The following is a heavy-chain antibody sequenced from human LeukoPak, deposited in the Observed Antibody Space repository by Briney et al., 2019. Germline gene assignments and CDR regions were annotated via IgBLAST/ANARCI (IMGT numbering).Heavy chain of an antibody. CDR2: IYSGGST. Sequence: GGSLRLSCAASGFTFSSYGMSWVRQAPGKGLEWVSVIYSGGSTYYADSVKGRFTISRDNSKNTLYLQMNSLRAEDTAVYYCATTYYYGSGTRYYFDYWGQGTLVTVSS. V-gene: IGHV3-53*01. D-gene: IGHD3-10*01. CDR1: GFTFSSYG. J-gene: IGHJ4*02. CDR3: ATTYYYGSGTRYYFDY.